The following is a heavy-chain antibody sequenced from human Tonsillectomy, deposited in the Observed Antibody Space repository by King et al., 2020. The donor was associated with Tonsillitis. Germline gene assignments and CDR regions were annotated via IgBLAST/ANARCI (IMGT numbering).Heavy chain of an antibody. CDR2: ISSDSSTI. V-gene: IGHV3-48*02. J-gene: IGHJ4*02. Sequence: VQLVESGGGLVQPGGSLRLSCAASGFTFSSYSMNWVRQAPGKGLEWVSYISSDSSTIYYADSVKGRFAISRDTAKNSLYLQMNSLRDEDTAVYYCARTLVTTSTYWGQGTLVTVSS. D-gene: IGHD4-17*01. CDR1: GFTFSSYS. CDR3: ARTLVTTSTY.